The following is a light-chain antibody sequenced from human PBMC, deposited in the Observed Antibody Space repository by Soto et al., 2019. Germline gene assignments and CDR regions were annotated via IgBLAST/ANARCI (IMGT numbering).Light chain of an antibody. V-gene: IGKV1-5*03. J-gene: IGKJ1*01. CDR2: KAS. CDR3: QHYNTYPWT. CDR1: QSISSW. Sequence: DIQITQSPSSVSASLSNIVTIPFQASQSISSWLAWYQKKPGKAPNLLIYKASHLENGVPSRFSGSGSGTEFTLTISSLQPGDFATYYCQHYNTYPWTFGQGTKVDI.